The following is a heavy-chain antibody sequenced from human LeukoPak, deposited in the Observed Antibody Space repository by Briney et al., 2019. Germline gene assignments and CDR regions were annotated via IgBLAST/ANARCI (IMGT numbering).Heavy chain of an antibody. V-gene: IGHV5-51*01. CDR2: IQPGDSNT. Sequence: PGESLKISCKGSGYTFTTNWIGWVRQMPGKGLEWMGIIQPGDSNTRYTPSFQGQVTISADKFISTAYVQWSSLKASDTAMYYCARPYLGSWGDAFDIWGQGTMVTVSS. J-gene: IGHJ3*02. D-gene: IGHD3-16*01. CDR1: GYTFTTNW. CDR3: ARPYLGSWGDAFDI.